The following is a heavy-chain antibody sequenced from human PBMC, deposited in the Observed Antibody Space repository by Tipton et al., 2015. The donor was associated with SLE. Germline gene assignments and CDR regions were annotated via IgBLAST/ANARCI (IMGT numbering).Heavy chain of an antibody. J-gene: IGHJ6*02. CDR3: ASFGTVPSGMDV. Sequence: QSGAEVKKPGDSVKVSCKASGYTFTSYDINWVRQATGQGLEWMGGIIPIFGTANYAQKFQGRVTITADESTSTAYMELSSLRSEDTAVYYCASFGTVPSGMDVWGQGTTVTVSS. V-gene: IGHV1-69*13. D-gene: IGHD3-10*01. CDR2: IIPIFGTA. CDR1: GYTFTSYD.